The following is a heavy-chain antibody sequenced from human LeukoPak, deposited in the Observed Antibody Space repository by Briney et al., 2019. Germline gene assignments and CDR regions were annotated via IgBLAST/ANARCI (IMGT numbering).Heavy chain of an antibody. CDR2: ISYDGSNK. CDR3: AKGYSYGGY. D-gene: IGHD5-18*01. Sequence: PGGSLRLSCAASGFTFSSYAMSWVRQAPGKGLEWVAVISYDGSNKYYADSVKGRFTISRDNSKNTLYLQMNSLRAEDTAVYYCAKGYSYGGYWGQGTLVTVSS. CDR1: GFTFSSYA. J-gene: IGHJ4*02. V-gene: IGHV3-30*18.